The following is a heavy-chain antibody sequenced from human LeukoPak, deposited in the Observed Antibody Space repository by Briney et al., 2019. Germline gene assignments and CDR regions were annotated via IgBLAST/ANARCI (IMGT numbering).Heavy chain of an antibody. CDR3: ARSSGYDILTGYFGP. D-gene: IGHD3-9*01. Sequence: KPSETLSLTCAVYGGSFSGYYWSWTRQPPGKGLEWIGEINHSGSTNYNPSLKSRVTISVDTSKNQFSLKLSSVTAADTAVYYCARSSGYDILTGYFGPWGQGTLVTVSS. CDR2: INHSGST. CDR1: GGSFSGYY. J-gene: IGHJ5*02. V-gene: IGHV4-34*01.